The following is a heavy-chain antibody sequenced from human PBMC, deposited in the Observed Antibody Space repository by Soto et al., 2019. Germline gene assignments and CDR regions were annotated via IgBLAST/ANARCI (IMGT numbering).Heavy chain of an antibody. Sequence: GGSLRLSCAASGFTFSSYAMKWVRQAPGKGLEWVSLIGESGTPTYYADSVKGRFTISRDNAENTLFLQMYSLRAEDTAVYYCAQGRAVRGVIRPSWFDPWGQGTLVTVSS. CDR1: GFTFSSYA. CDR3: AQGRAVRGVIRPSWFDP. V-gene: IGHV3-23*01. D-gene: IGHD3-10*01. J-gene: IGHJ5*02. CDR2: IGESGTPT.